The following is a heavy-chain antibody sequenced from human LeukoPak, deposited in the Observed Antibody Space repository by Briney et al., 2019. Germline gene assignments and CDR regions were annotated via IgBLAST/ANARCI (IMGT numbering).Heavy chain of an antibody. CDR2: ISGGGSST. J-gene: IGHJ4*02. CDR1: GFTFSTYA. Sequence: GGSLRLSCAASGFTFSTYAMSWVRQAPGKGLEWVSTISGGGSSTYHADSVKGRFAISRDISKNTLYLQMNSLRAEDTAVYYCAGGGYWGQGTLVTVSS. V-gene: IGHV3-23*01. CDR3: AGGGY. D-gene: IGHD6-13*01.